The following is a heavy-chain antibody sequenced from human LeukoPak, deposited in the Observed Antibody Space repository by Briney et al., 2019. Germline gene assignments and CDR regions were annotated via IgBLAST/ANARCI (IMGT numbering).Heavy chain of an antibody. D-gene: IGHD5-18*01. CDR2: IYYSGST. V-gene: IGHV4-39*01. CDR1: GGSISSSSYY. J-gene: IGHJ4*02. Sequence: SETLSLTCTVSGGSISSSSYYWGWIRQPPGKGLEWIGSIYYSGSTYYNPSLKSRVTISVDTSKNQFSLKLSSVPAADTAVYYCARHEDTAMRPADYWGQGTLVTVSS. CDR3: ARHEDTAMRPADY.